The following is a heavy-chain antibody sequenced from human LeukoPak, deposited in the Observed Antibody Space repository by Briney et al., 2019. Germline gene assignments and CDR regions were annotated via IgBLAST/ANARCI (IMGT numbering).Heavy chain of an antibody. CDR3: AGGIAVAIDY. Sequence: GGSLRLSCAASGFTVRSNYTTWVRQAPGKGLEWVSVVYSGGSTNYADSVKGRFTISRDNSKNTLYLQMNSLRAEDTAVYYCAGGIAVAIDYWGQGTLVTVSS. CDR2: VYSGGST. CDR1: GFTVRSNY. D-gene: IGHD6-19*01. J-gene: IGHJ4*02. V-gene: IGHV3-53*01.